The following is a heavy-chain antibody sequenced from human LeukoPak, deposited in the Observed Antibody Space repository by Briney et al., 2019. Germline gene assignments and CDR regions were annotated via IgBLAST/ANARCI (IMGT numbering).Heavy chain of an antibody. CDR2: IDWDDDK. D-gene: IGHD2-21*02. CDR3: ARMLCGDYSYYFDY. Sequence: SGPTLVNPTQTLTLTCTFSGFSLSSSGMCVTWIRHPPGKALEWLARIDWDDDKYYSTSLKTRLTISKDTSKNQVVLTMTNMDPVDTATYYCARMLCGDYSYYFDYWGQGTLVTVSS. J-gene: IGHJ4*02. CDR1: GFSLSSSGMC. V-gene: IGHV2-70*11.